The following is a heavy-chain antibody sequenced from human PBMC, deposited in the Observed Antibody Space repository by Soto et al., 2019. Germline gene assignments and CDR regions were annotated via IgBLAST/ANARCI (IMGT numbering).Heavy chain of an antibody. V-gene: IGHV4-59*01. CDR2: IYYSGST. CDR3: AREEGGRPGYYGMDV. D-gene: IGHD2-15*01. Sequence: SETLSLTCTVSGGSISSYYWSWIRQPPGKGLEWIGYIYYSGSTNYNPSLKSRVTISVDTSKNQFSLKLSSVTAADTAVYYCAREEGGRPGYYGMDVWGQGTTVTVS. J-gene: IGHJ6*02. CDR1: GGSISSYY.